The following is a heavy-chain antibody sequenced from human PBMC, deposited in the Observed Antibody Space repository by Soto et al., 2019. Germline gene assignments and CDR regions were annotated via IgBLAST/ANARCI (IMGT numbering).Heavy chain of an antibody. V-gene: IGHV1-18*01. CDR3: ARIFYYYDSRGYSAGFDP. Sequence: QVQLVQSGAEVKKPGASVKVSCKASGYTVTSYGISWVRQAPGQGLEWMGWISAYNGNTNYAQKLQGRVTMTTDTSASTAYMELRSLRSDDTAVYYCARIFYYYDSRGYSAGFDPWGQGTLVTVSS. CDR1: GYTVTSYG. J-gene: IGHJ5*02. D-gene: IGHD3-22*01. CDR2: ISAYNGNT.